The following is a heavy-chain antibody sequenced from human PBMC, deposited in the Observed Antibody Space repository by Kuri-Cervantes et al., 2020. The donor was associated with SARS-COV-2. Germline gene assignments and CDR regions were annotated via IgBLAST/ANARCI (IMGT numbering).Heavy chain of an antibody. D-gene: IGHD3/OR15-3a*01. V-gene: IGHV4-38-2*01. J-gene: IGHJ6*03. CDR1: GYSISSGYY. Sequence: GSLRLTSDVSGYSISSGYYWGSIRQPPGKGLEWIGIIYHSGSTYYNTSLKSRITIPVDTSKNQFSLKLSSVTAAHTAVYYCALRTLPWYYYYMDVWGKGTTVTVSS. CDR3: ALRTLPWYYYYMDV. CDR2: IYHSGST.